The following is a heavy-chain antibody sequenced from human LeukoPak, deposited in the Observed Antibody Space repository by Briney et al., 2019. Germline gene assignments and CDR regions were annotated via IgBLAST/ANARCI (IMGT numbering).Heavy chain of an antibody. Sequence: ASVKVSCKASGYTFTGYYMHWVRQAPGQGLEWMGRINPNSGGTNYAQKFQGRVTMTRDTSISTAYMELSRLRSEDTAVYYCATGGYSYGYYGYWGQGTLVTVSS. CDR1: GYTFTGYY. D-gene: IGHD5-18*01. V-gene: IGHV1-2*06. J-gene: IGHJ4*02. CDR3: ATGGYSYGYYGY. CDR2: INPNSGGT.